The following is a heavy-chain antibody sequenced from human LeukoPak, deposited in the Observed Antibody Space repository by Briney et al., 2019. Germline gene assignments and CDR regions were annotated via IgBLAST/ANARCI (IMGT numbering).Heavy chain of an antibody. Sequence: SETLSLTCAVSDDSLSSHYWTWIRQPPGKGLEWIGYISYIGSTNYNPSLKSRVTISIDTSRNQFSLRLSSVTAADTAVYYCARDLVTVTKGFDIWGQGTMVSVSS. CDR1: DDSLSSHY. CDR3: ARDLVTVTKGFDI. D-gene: IGHD4-17*01. V-gene: IGHV4-59*11. J-gene: IGHJ3*02. CDR2: ISYIGST.